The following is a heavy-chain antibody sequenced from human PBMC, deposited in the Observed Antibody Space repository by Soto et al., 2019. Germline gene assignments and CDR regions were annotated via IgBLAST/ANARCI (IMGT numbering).Heavy chain of an antibody. D-gene: IGHD5-12*01. CDR2: INPNSGGT. CDR3: AREGRSGYSGYDSGFDY. J-gene: IGHJ4*02. V-gene: IGHV1-2*04. Sequence: GASVKVSCKASGYTFTVYYMHWVRQAPGQGLEWMGWINPNSGGTNYAQKFQGWVTMTRDTSISTAYMELGRLRSDDTAVYYCAREGRSGYSGYDSGFDYWGQGTLVTVSS. CDR1: GYTFTVYY.